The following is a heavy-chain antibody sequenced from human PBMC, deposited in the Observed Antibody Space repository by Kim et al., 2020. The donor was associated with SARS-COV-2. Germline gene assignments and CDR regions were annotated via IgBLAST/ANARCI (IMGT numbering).Heavy chain of an antibody. D-gene: IGHD3-16*01. CDR3: ARESWGGGGMDV. Sequence: GGSLRLSCAASGITFSRYWMSWVRQAPGKGLEWVANIKQDGSEKYYVDSVKGRFTISRDNAKNSLYLQMNSLRAEDTAVYYCARESWGGGGMDVWGQGTTVTVSS. J-gene: IGHJ6*02. CDR2: IKQDGSEK. CDR1: GITFSRYW. V-gene: IGHV3-7*01.